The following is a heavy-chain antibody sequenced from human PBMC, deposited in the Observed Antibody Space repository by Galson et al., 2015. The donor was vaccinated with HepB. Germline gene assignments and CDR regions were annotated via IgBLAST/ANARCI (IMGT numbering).Heavy chain of an antibody. CDR3: AKSQWARYGGCGGDCHWLDY. CDR1: GFTFSTYA. D-gene: IGHD2-21*02. CDR2: ISGSGGRT. Sequence: SLRLSCAASGFTFSTYAMSWVRQAPGKGLEWVSAISGSGGRTYYADSVKGRFTISRDNSKNTMYLQMNSLRAEDTAVYYCAKSQWARYGGCGGDCHWLDYWGQGTLVTVSS. V-gene: IGHV3-23*01. J-gene: IGHJ4*02.